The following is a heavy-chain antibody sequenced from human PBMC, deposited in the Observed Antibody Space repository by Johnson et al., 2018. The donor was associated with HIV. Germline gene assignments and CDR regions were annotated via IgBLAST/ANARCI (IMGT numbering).Heavy chain of an antibody. CDR1: GFTVSSNY. CDR2: IYSGSKT. CDR3: ARERQILEWLPAHRAFDL. V-gene: IGHV3-66*03. Sequence: EQVVESGGGLIQPGGSLRLSCAASGFTVSSNYMSWVRQAPGKGLEWVSVIYSGSKTYYADSVKGRFTISRDNFKNTRSLQMNSLRGEDTAGYYCARERQILEWLPAHRAFDLWGQGTLVTVSS. D-gene: IGHD3-3*01. J-gene: IGHJ3*01.